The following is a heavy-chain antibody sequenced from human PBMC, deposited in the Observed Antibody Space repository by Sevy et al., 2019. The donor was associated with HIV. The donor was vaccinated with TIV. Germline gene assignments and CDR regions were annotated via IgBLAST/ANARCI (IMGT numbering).Heavy chain of an antibody. Sequence: GGSLRLSCAASGFSFSSYALHWVRQAPGKGLEYVSAISSNGGSTYYADSVKGRFTISRDNSKNTLYLQMGSLRAEDMAVYYGGRGGGGGYSYSLDYWGQGTLVTVSS. CDR3: GRGGGGGYSYSLDY. D-gene: IGHD5-18*01. CDR1: GFSFSSYA. CDR2: ISSNGGST. V-gene: IGHV3-64*02. J-gene: IGHJ4*02.